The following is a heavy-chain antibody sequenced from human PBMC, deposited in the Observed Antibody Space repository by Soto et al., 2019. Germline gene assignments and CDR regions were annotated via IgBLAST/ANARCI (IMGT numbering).Heavy chain of an antibody. D-gene: IGHD3-16*01. V-gene: IGHV4-39*01. CDR1: GGSISSSSYY. CDR3: ARLGEMDYYYYYMDV. Sequence: SETLSLTCTVSGGSISSSSYYWGWIRQPPGKGLEWIGNIYYSGSTYYNPSLKSRITISVDTSKNQFSLRLSSVTAADTAVYYCARLGEMDYYYYYMDVWGKGTTVTVSS. J-gene: IGHJ6*03. CDR2: IYYSGST.